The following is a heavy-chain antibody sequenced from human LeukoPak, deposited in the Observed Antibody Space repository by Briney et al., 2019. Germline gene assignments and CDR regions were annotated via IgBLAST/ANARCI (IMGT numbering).Heavy chain of an antibody. CDR1: GFTFSSYA. V-gene: IGHV3-23*01. Sequence: PGGSLRLSCAASGFTFSSYAMSWVRQAPGKGLEWVSGISGSGGSAYYADSVKGRFTISRDNSKNTLYLQMNSLRAEDTAVYYCAKDSSQSYYYYGMDVWGQGTTVTVSS. CDR2: ISGSGGSA. J-gene: IGHJ6*02. D-gene: IGHD6-13*01. CDR3: AKDSSQSYYYYGMDV.